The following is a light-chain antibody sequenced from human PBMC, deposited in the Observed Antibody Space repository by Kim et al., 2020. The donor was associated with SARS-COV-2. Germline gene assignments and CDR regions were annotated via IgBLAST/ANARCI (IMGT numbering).Light chain of an antibody. V-gene: IGKV3-20*01. CDR2: GAS. CDR1: QTVHNSY. CDR3: QQYGSPPGA. J-gene: IGKJ4*01. Sequence: SPGERATLSCRASQTVHNSYLAWYQQKAGQAPRLLIHGASMRATGIPDRFSGSGSGTDFTLTISRLEPEDFAVYYCQQYGSPPGAFGGGTKVDIK.